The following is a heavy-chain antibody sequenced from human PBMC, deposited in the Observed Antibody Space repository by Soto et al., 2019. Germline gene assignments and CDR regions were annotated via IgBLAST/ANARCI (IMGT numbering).Heavy chain of an antibody. J-gene: IGHJ3*01. CDR3: AKVPLVLSNAFDL. V-gene: IGHV3-23*01. Sequence: GGSLRLSCTASGFNFNSYAMIWVRQAPGKGLEWVSGISGYGDTTYYSASVKGRFTISRDNSQKMLFLQMNSLRAEDTAMYYCAKVPLVLSNAFDLWGQGTKVTVSS. D-gene: IGHD2-8*02. CDR1: GFNFNSYA. CDR2: ISGYGDTT.